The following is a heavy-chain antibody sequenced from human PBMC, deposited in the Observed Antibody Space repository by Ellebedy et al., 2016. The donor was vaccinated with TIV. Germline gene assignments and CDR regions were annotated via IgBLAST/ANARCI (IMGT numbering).Heavy chain of an antibody. J-gene: IGHJ5*02. D-gene: IGHD3-22*01. V-gene: IGHV1-2*02. CDR3: ARDKLATSTGYYYNWLDP. CDR2: IDPKSGGI. Sequence: ASVKVSCKASGYTFIGYYIYWLRQAPGQGLEWMGWIDPKSGGINLERKFQGRVTMTRDSSISPAYMELSSLTSDDTAVYFCARDKLATSTGYYYNWLDPWGQGTLVTVSS. CDR1: GYTFIGYY.